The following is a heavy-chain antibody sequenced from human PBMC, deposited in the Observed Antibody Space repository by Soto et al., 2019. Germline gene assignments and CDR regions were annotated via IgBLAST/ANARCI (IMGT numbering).Heavy chain of an antibody. Sequence: LRLSCAASGFTFGDYWMHWVRQPPGKGPEWVSRMTGDGRTTQYADSVKGRFTASRDNAKSTLYLQMNSLRAEDTAVYYCATAEVDYWGPGNLVTVSS. CDR1: GFTFGDYW. J-gene: IGHJ4*02. CDR3: ATAEVDY. CDR2: MTGDGRTT. V-gene: IGHV3-74*03.